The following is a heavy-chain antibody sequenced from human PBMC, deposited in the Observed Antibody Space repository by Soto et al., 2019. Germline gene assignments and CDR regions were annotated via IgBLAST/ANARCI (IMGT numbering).Heavy chain of an antibody. D-gene: IGHD2-15*01. V-gene: IGHV3-7*01. CDR2: MKQDGSEK. J-gene: IGHJ4*02. CDR1: GFTFSSYW. CDR3: ARDITSCRGDSCYGD. Sequence: EVQLVESGGGLVQPGGSLRLPCAASGFTFSSYWMGWVRQAPGKGLEWVANMKQDGSEKYYGDSVKGRFTISRDNAKNSLYLHMNSLRVEDTAVYYCARDITSCRGDSCYGDWGQGTLVTVSS.